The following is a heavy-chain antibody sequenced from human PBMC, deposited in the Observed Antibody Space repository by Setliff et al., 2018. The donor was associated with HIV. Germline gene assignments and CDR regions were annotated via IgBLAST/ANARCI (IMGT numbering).Heavy chain of an antibody. CDR2: IYTSGST. J-gene: IGHJ5*02. V-gene: IGHV4-61*09. D-gene: IGHD3-22*01. CDR3: AVVAPGNWFDP. Sequence: SETLSLTCTVSGGSISSGSYYWSWIRQPAGKGLEWIGHIYTSGSTNYNPSLKSRVTISVDTSKNQFSLKLSSVTAADTAVYYCAVVAPGNWFDPWGQGTLVTVS. CDR1: GGSISSGSYY.